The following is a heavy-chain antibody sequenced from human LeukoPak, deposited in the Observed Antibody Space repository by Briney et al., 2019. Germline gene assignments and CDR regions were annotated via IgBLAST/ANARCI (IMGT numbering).Heavy chain of an antibody. J-gene: IGHJ5*02. Sequence: ASVKVSCKASGGTFSSYAISWVRQAPGQGLEWMGGIIPIFGTANYAQKFQGRVTITADESTSTAYMELSSLRSEDTAVYYCARGRDTYYDFWSGYNSWLAPWGQGTLVTVSS. V-gene: IGHV1-69*13. CDR3: ARGRDTYYDFWSGYNSWLAP. CDR2: IIPIFGTA. D-gene: IGHD3-3*01. CDR1: GGTFSSYA.